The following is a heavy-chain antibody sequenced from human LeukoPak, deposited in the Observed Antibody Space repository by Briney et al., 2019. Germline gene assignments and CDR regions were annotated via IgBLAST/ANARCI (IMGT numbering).Heavy chain of an antibody. Sequence: AGSLSLSCAASGFTFSDYNMRWIRQAPGKGLEWVSSISRSGSTKYYADSVKGRFTISRANAKNSLFLQLNSLRAEDTAVYYCARVLRYCSGGNCYSGGLGYMDVWGKGTTVTISS. CDR3: ARVLRYCSGGNCYSGGLGYMDV. J-gene: IGHJ6*03. CDR2: ISRSGSTK. V-gene: IGHV3-11*01. D-gene: IGHD2-15*01. CDR1: GFTFSDYN.